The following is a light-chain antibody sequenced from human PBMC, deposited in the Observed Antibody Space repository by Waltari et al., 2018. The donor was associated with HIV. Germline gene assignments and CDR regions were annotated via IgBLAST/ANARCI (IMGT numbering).Light chain of an antibody. CDR1: QSLLHSNGYNY. J-gene: IGKJ3*01. CDR2: LGS. CDR3: MQALQTPLT. V-gene: IGKV2-28*01. Sequence: DIVMIQSTLSLPVTPGESDSITWRSSQSLLHSNGYNYLEWYLQKPGQSPQLLIYLGSNRASGVPDRFSGSGSGTDFTLKISRVEAEDVGVYYCMQALQTPLTFGPGTKVDIK.